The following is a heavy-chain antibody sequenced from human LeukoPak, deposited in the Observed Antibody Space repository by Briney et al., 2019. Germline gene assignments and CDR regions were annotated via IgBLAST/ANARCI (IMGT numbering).Heavy chain of an antibody. D-gene: IGHD5-24*01. V-gene: IGHV3-33*01. CDR3: ARDIDGYNTLDY. Sequence: GGSLRLSCAASGFTFSSYGMHWVRQAPGKGLEWVAVIWYDGSNKYYADSVKGRFTISRDNSKNTLYLQMNSLRAEDTAVYYCARDIDGYNTLDYWGQGTLVTVSS. J-gene: IGHJ4*02. CDR1: GFTFSSYG. CDR2: IWYDGSNK.